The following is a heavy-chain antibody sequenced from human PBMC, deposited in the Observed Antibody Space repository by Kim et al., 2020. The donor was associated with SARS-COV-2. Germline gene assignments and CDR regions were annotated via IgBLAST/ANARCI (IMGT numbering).Heavy chain of an antibody. CDR3: AKDSLITIFGVVPPGGWDY. CDR2: ISGSGGST. V-gene: IGHV3-23*01. J-gene: IGHJ4*02. CDR1: GFTFSSYA. D-gene: IGHD3-3*01. Sequence: GGSLRLSCAASGFTFSSYAMSWVRQAPGKGLEWVSAISGSGGSTYYADSVKGRFTISRDNSKNTLYLQMNSLRAEDTAVYYCAKDSLITIFGVVPPGGWDYWGQGTLVTVSS.